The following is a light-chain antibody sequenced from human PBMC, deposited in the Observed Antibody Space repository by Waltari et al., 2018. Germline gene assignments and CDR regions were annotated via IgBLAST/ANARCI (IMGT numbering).Light chain of an antibody. CDR3: QQYYNTPYT. V-gene: IGKV4-1*01. J-gene: IGKJ2*01. CDR1: QSVLYNSNNKNY. Sequence: DIVMTQSPDSLAVSLGERATINCKSNQSVLYNSNNKNYLAWYQQKPGQPPKLLIYWASTRESGVPDRISGSGSGTDFTLTISSLQTEDVAVYYCQQYYNTPYTFGQGTKLEIK. CDR2: WAS.